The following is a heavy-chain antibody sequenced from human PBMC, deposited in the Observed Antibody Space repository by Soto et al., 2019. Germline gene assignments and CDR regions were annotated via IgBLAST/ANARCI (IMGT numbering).Heavy chain of an antibody. Sequence: EVQLLESGGGLVQPGGSLRLSCAASGFTFSSYAMSWVRQAPGKGLEWVSAISGSGGSTYYADSVKGRFTISRDNSKNTLYLQMNSLRAEDTAVYYCAKDRVLGAVAGSSFYGYWGQGTLVTVSS. V-gene: IGHV3-23*01. CDR2: ISGSGGST. CDR3: AKDRVLGAVAGSSFYGY. CDR1: GFTFSSYA. D-gene: IGHD6-19*01. J-gene: IGHJ4*02.